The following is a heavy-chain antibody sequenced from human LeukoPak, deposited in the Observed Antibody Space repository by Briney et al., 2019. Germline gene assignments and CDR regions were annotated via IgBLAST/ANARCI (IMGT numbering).Heavy chain of an antibody. CDR2: ITSVGDYI. J-gene: IGHJ4*02. CDR1: GFTFNTFN. D-gene: IGHD3-9*01. V-gene: IGHV3-21*01. Sequence: PGGSLRLSCAASGFTFNTFNMNWVRQAPGKGLEWVSSITSVGDYIYYADSVKGGFTTSRDNANNSLSLQLNSLRVDETAVYYFPRGHYDVLAASYKWTPDYWVQGTLVTVCS. CDR3: PRGHYDVLAASYKWTPDY.